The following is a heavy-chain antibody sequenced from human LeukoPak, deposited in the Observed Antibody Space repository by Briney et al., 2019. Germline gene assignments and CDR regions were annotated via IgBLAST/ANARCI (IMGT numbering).Heavy chain of an antibody. D-gene: IGHD6-6*01. V-gene: IGHV4-34*01. CDR1: GGSFSGYY. Sequence: SETLSLTCAVYGGSFSGYYWSWIRQPPGKGLEWIGEINHSGSTNYNPSLKSRVTISVDTSKNQYSLKLSPVTAADTAVYYCARALRGIAARLYPYWGQGTLVTVSS. CDR2: INHSGST. J-gene: IGHJ4*02. CDR3: ARALRGIAARLYPY.